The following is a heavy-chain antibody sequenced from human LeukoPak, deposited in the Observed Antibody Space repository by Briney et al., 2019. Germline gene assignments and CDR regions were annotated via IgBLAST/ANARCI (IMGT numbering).Heavy chain of an antibody. CDR3: VRDTPLGTGTKAFYLVY. V-gene: IGHV1-69*05. CDR2: IIPTFGTA. D-gene: IGHD1-7*01. CDR1: GGTFTNYA. J-gene: IGHJ4*02. Sequence: SVKVSCKASGGTFTNYAVSWVRQAPGQGLEWMGRIIPTFGTANYAQKFQGRVTFTTDESTTTAYMELYSLRSEDTAVYYCVRDTPLGTGTKAFYLVYWGQGTLVTVSS.